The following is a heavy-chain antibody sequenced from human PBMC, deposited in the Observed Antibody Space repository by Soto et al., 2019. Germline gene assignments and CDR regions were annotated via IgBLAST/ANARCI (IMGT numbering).Heavy chain of an antibody. CDR1: GFTFSGHT. J-gene: IGHJ4*02. CDR3: VNDLHTPDWC. CDR2: IGLTGGGA. D-gene: IGHD2-21*01. V-gene: IGHV3-64D*06. Sequence: PGWSLRLSCSASGFTFSGHTMYWVRQAPGKGLEYVSAIGLTGGGAYYADSVKGRFTISRDNSKNTLFLQMTSLRPEDTASYYCVNDLHTPDWCWGQGTLVTVSS.